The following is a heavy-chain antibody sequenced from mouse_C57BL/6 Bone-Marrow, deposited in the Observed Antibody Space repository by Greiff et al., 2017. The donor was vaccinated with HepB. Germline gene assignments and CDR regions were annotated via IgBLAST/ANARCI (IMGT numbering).Heavy chain of an antibody. V-gene: IGHV3-6*01. J-gene: IGHJ3*01. Sequence: VQLQQSGPGLVKPSQSLSLTCSVTGYSITSGYYWNWIRQFPGNELEWMGYISYDGSNNYNPSLKNRISIARDTSKNQFFLKLNSVTTEDTATYYCAKGGALAYWGQGTLVTVSA. CDR1: GYSITSGYY. CDR3: AKGGALAY. CDR2: ISYDGSN.